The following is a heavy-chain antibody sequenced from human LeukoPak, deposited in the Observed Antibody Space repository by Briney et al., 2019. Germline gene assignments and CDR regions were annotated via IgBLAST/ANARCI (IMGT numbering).Heavy chain of an antibody. Sequence: KPGGSLRLSCAASGFTFSDYYMSWIRQAPGKGLEWVSYISSSSSYTKYAESVKGRFTISRDNAKNSPYLQMNGLRAEDTAVYYCARGGRSGWYHDWGQGTLVTVSS. CDR3: ARGGRSGWYHD. CDR1: GFTFSDYY. V-gene: IGHV3-11*05. CDR2: ISSSSSYT. D-gene: IGHD6-19*01. J-gene: IGHJ4*02.